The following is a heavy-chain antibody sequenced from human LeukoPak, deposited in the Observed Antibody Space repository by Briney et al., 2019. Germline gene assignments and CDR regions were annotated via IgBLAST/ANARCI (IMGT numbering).Heavy chain of an antibody. CDR2: MNPNSGNT. Sequence: ASVKVSCKTSGDTFTSYDMNWVRQATGQGLEWMGWMNPNSGNTVYAQKFRGRVTMTGDTSTSTAYMELSSLRSEDTAVYCCARGGTLVQGVTILYGMDVWGQGTTVTVSS. V-gene: IGHV1-8*01. D-gene: IGHD3-10*01. CDR1: GDTFTSYD. CDR3: ARGGTLVQGVTILYGMDV. J-gene: IGHJ6*02.